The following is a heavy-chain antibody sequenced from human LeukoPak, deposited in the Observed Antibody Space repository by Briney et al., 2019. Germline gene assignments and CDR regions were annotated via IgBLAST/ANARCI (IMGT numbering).Heavy chain of an antibody. V-gene: IGHV3-30-3*01. CDR2: IGYDGSNK. Sequence: GGSLRLSCAASGFTFSSYDMNWVRQAPGKGLEWVAVIGYDGSNKYFADSVKGRFTISRDNSKNTLYLEMNSLRAEDTAVYYCARDPHTKYYYDSSGYFDAFDIWGQGTMVTVSS. CDR3: ARDPHTKYYYDSSGYFDAFDI. J-gene: IGHJ3*02. CDR1: GFTFSSYD. D-gene: IGHD3-22*01.